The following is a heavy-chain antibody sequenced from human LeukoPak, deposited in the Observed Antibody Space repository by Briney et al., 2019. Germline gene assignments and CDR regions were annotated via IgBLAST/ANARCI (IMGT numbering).Heavy chain of an antibody. CDR2: IRYDGSNK. CDR1: GITFSNHV. D-gene: IGHD3-10*01. V-gene: IGHV3-30*02. Sequence: HTGGSLRLSCEASGITFSNHVLHWVRQAPGKGLEWVAFIRYDGSNKYYADSVKGRFTISRDNSKNTLYLQMNSLRAEDTAVYYCAKEGSGSYYNGFDYWGQGTLVTVSS. J-gene: IGHJ4*02. CDR3: AKEGSGSYYNGFDY.